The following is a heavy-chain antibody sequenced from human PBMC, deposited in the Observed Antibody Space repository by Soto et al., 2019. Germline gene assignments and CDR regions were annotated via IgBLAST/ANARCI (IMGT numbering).Heavy chain of an antibody. CDR2: INIDGSTT. J-gene: IGHJ4*02. Sequence: EVQLVESGGGLVQPGGSLRLSCAASGFTFSTYWMHWVRQAPGKGLVWVSRINIDGSTTSYADSVKGRFTISRDNAKNTLYLQMNSLRDEDTAVYYFARVRNGDWYFDNWGQGTLVTISS. CDR3: ARVRNGDWYFDN. V-gene: IGHV3-74*01. D-gene: IGHD4-17*01. CDR1: GFTFSTYW.